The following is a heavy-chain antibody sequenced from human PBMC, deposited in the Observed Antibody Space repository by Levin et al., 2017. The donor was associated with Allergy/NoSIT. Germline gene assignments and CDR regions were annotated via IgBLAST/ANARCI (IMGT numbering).Heavy chain of an antibody. V-gene: IGHV3-21*01. Sequence: GGSLRLSCAASGFTFSSYSMNWVRQAPGKGLEWVSSISSSSSYIYYADSVKGRFTISRDNAKNSLYLQMNSLRAEDTAVYYCARDLGGVYGDYKRNYYYGMDVWGQGTTVTVSS. CDR1: GFTFSSYS. CDR3: ARDLGGVYGDYKRNYYYGMDV. D-gene: IGHD4-17*01. J-gene: IGHJ6*02. CDR2: ISSSSSYI.